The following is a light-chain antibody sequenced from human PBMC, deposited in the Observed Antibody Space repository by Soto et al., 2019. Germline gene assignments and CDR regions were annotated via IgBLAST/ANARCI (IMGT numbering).Light chain of an antibody. CDR2: LGS. V-gene: IGKV2-28*01. Sequence: DIVMTQSPLSLPVTPGEPASISCRSSQSLLHSNGYNYLDWYLQKPGQSPQLLIYLGSNRASGVHDRFSGSGSGTDFTRKISRVEAEDVGVYYCMQALQTPRTFGQGTKVEIK. J-gene: IGKJ1*01. CDR1: QSLLHSNGYNY. CDR3: MQALQTPRT.